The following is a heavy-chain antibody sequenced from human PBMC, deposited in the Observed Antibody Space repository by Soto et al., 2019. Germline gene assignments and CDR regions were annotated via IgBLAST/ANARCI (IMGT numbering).Heavy chain of an antibody. V-gene: IGHV3-33*01. CDR3: ARDPSHGSGSYLDY. Sequence: GGSLRLSCAASGFTFSDYGMHWVRQAPGKGPEWVAVIWFDGSNKYYADSVKGRFTLSRDNSKNTLYLQMNGLRAEDTGVFYCARDPSHGSGSYLDYWGQGTLVTVSS. J-gene: IGHJ4*02. CDR1: GFTFSDYG. D-gene: IGHD3-10*01. CDR2: IWFDGSNK.